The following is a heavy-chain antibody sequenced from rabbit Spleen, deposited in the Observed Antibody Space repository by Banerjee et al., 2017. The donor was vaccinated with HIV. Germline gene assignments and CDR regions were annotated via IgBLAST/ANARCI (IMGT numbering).Heavy chain of an antibody. CDR3: ARDTSSSFSSYGMDL. CDR2: IATGSSGFT. J-gene: IGHJ6*01. Sequence: QSLEESGGDLVKPGASLTLTCTASGVSFSSSSYICWVRQAPGKGLEWIACIATGSSGFTYFATWAKGRFTCSKTSSTAVTLQMTRLTAADTATYFCARDTSSSFSSYGMDLWGPGHPRHRL. V-gene: IGHV1S40*01. CDR1: GVSFSSSSY. D-gene: IGHD1-1*01.